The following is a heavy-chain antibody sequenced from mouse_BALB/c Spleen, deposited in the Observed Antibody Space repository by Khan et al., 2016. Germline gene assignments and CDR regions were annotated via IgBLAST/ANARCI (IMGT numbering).Heavy chain of an antibody. Sequence: EVQLQELGPDLVKPSQSLSLTCTVTGYSITSGYSWHWIRQFPGNKLEWMGYIHYSGGTKYIPSLKSRISITRDTSKNQFFLQLNSVTPEDTATYYCTRSHGYYAMDYWGQGTSVTVSS. V-gene: IGHV3-1*02. J-gene: IGHJ4*01. CDR1: GYSITSGYS. CDR3: TRSHGYYAMDY. CDR2: IHYSGGT.